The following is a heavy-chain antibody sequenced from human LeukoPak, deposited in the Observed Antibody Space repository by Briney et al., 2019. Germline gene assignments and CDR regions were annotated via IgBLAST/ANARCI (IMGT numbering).Heavy chain of an antibody. D-gene: IGHD3-3*01. CDR2: ISGSGGST. V-gene: IGHV3-23*01. Sequence: GGPLRLSCVASGLTFRSYAMSWVRQAPGKGLEWVSAISGSGGSTYSADSVKGRFAISRDNSKSTLYLQMNSLRAEDTAVYYCAKDRSTYDFWSGYPGGFDYWGQGTLVTVSS. CDR1: GLTFRSYA. J-gene: IGHJ4*02. CDR3: AKDRSTYDFWSGYPGGFDY.